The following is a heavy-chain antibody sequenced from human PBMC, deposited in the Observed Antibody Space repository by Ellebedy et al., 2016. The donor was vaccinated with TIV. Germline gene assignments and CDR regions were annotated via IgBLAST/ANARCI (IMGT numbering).Heavy chain of an antibody. CDR3: ATGPERMVARQT. V-gene: IGHV1-24*01. J-gene: IGHJ4*02. D-gene: IGHD4/OR15-4a*01. CDR2: FDPEDGET. Sequence: ASVKVSXXVSGYTLTELSMHWVRQAPGKGLEWMGGFDPEDGETIYAQKFQGRVTMTEDTSTDTAYMELSSLRSEDTAVYYCATGPERMVARQTWGQGTLVTVSS. CDR1: GYTLTELS.